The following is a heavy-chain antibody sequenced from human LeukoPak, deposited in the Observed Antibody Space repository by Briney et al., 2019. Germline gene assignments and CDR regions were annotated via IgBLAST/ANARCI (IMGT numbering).Heavy chain of an antibody. V-gene: IGHV3-23*01. J-gene: IGHJ6*02. CDR1: GFTFSSYA. CDR3: AKDGGYCSSTSCLGSYGMDV. D-gene: IGHD2-2*01. Sequence: GGSLRLSCAASGFTFSSYAMSWVRQAPGKGLEWVSAISGSAGSTYYADSVKGRFTISRDNSKNTLYLQMNSLRAEDTAVYYCAKDGGYCSSTSCLGSYGMDVWGQGTTVTVSS. CDR2: ISGSAGST.